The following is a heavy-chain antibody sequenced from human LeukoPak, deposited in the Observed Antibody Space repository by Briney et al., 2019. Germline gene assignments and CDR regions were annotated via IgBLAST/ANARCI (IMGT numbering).Heavy chain of an antibody. CDR3: AKGSYYDGSGSFYFDY. CDR2: ISGSGDNT. V-gene: IGHV3-23*01. Sequence: GGSLRLSCAASGFTFSSYAMSWVRQAPGKGLEWVSGISGSGDNTYYADSVKGRFTISRDNSKNTLYVQVNSLGTEDTAAYYCAKGSYYDGSGSFYFDYWGQGTLVTVSS. D-gene: IGHD3-22*01. CDR1: GFTFSSYA. J-gene: IGHJ4*02.